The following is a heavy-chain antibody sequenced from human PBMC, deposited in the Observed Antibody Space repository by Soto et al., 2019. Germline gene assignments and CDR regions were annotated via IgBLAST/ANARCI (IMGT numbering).Heavy chain of an antibody. V-gene: IGHV5-10-1*01. CDR3: ARHYLYSISGNFDY. CDR1: GYSFTSYW. D-gene: IGHD6-13*01. J-gene: IGHJ4*02. Sequence: GESLKISCKGSGYSFTSYWISWVRQMPGKGLEWMGTIDPNGSYTKYSPSFQGHVTISADKSISTAYLQWSSLRASDTAMYYCARHYLYSISGNFDYWGQGTLVTVSS. CDR2: IDPNGSYT.